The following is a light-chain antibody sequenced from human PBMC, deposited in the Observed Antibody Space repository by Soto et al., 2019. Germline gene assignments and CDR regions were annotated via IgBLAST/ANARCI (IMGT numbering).Light chain of an antibody. Sequence: SALTQPPSVSGAPGQRVTISCTGSSSNIGAGYDVNWYQQLPETAPKLLIFGDSNRPSGVPDRFSGSKSGTSASLVITGLQADDEADYYCQSNDNGLSGSDVFGTGTKVTVL. CDR2: GDS. J-gene: IGLJ1*01. V-gene: IGLV1-40*01. CDR1: SSNIGAGYD. CDR3: QSNDNGLSGSDV.